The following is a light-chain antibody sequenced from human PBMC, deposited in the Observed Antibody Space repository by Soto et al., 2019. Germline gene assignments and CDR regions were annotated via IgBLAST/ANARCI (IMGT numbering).Light chain of an antibody. V-gene: IGKV3-15*01. J-gene: IGKJ5*01. Sequence: EIVITQSPATLSVSPGERATLSCRASQSVSSKLAWYQQKPGQAPRLLIYGASTRATGIPARFSGSGSGTEFTLTISSLQSEDFALYYCQQYDSWPPITFGQGTRLEIK. CDR3: QQYDSWPPIT. CDR1: QSVSSK. CDR2: GAS.